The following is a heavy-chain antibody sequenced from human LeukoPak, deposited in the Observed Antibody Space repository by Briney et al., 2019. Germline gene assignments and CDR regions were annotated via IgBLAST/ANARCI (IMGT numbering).Heavy chain of an antibody. J-gene: IGHJ5*01. CDR2: IKGDGSHT. CDR1: GFTFRDYW. V-gene: IGHV3-74*01. D-gene: IGHD1-26*01. CDR3: VRDWDHFDFDS. Sequence: RSGGSLRLSCAASGFTFRDYWMHWIRQAPGKGLVWVSRIKGDGSHTIYADSVKGRFTISRDNAKNTLYLQMKSLRVEDTALYYCVRDWDHFDFDSWGREPWSPSPQ.